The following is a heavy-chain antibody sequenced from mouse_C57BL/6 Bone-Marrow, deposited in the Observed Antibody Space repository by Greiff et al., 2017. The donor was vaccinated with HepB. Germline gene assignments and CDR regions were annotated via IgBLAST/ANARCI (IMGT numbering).Heavy chain of an antibody. V-gene: IGHV7-1*01. D-gene: IGHD2-2*01. CDR3: ARDSRWLRREGYFDV. CDR2: SRNKANDYTT. CDR1: GFTFSDFY. J-gene: IGHJ1*03. Sequence: EVMLVESGGGLVQSGRSLRLSCATSGFTFSDFYMEWVRQAPGKGLEWIAASRNKANDYTTEYSASVKGQFIVSRDTSQSILYLQMNPLRAEDTAIYYCARDSRWLRREGYFDVWGTGTTVTVSS.